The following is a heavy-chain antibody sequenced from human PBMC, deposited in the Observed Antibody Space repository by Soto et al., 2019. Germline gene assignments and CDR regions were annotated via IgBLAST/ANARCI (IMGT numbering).Heavy chain of an antibody. CDR1: GFTFSSYA. V-gene: IGHV3-23*01. J-gene: IGHJ5*02. CDR3: AKSSIAVAVLGWFDP. CDR2: ISGSGGST. D-gene: IGHD6-19*01. Sequence: GGSLILSCAASGFTFSSYAMSWVRQAPGKGLEWVSAISGSGGSTYYADSVKGRFTISRDNSKNTLYLQMNSLRAEDTAVYYCAKSSIAVAVLGWFDPWGQGTLVTVSS.